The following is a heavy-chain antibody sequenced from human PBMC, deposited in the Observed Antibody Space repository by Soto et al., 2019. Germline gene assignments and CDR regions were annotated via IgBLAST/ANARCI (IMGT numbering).Heavy chain of an antibody. D-gene: IGHD1-26*01. CDR3: AKDRLGGVGAWVWYYYYGMDV. CDR1: GFTFSSYG. J-gene: IGHJ6*02. V-gene: IGHV3-30*18. CDR2: ISYDGSNK. Sequence: GGSLRLSCAASGFTFSSYGMHWVRQAPGKGLEWVAVISYDGSNKYYADSVKGGFTISRDNSKNTLYLQMNSLRAEDTAVYYCAKDRLGGVGAWVWYYYYGMDVWGQGTTVTVSS.